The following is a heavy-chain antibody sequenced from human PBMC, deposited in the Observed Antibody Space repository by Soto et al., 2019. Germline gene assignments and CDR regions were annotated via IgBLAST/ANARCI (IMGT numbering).Heavy chain of an antibody. CDR2: ISRSSSTI. CDR3: ARDPGEYYDFWSGYYTEEGAFDI. V-gene: IGHV3-48*01. CDR1: GFTFSSYS. Sequence: EVQLVESGGGLVQPGGSLRLSCAASGFTFSSYSMNWVRQAPGKGLEWVSYISRSSSTIYYADSVKGRFTISRDNAKNSLYLQMNSLRAEDTAVYYCARDPGEYYDFWSGYYTEEGAFDIWGQGTMVTVSS. J-gene: IGHJ3*02. D-gene: IGHD3-3*01.